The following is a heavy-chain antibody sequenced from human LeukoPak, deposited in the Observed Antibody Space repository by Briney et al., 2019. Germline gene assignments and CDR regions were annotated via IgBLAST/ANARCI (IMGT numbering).Heavy chain of an antibody. CDR3: ARGLLWFGELSPFDY. J-gene: IGHJ4*02. V-gene: IGHV3-48*03. CDR1: GFTFSSYE. Sequence: GGSLRLSCAASGFTFSSYEMNWVRQAPGKGLEWGSYISSSGSTIYYADSVKGRFTISRDNAKNSLYLQMNSLRAEDTADYYCARGLLWFGELSPFDYWGQGTLVTVSS. D-gene: IGHD3-10*01. CDR2: ISSSGSTI.